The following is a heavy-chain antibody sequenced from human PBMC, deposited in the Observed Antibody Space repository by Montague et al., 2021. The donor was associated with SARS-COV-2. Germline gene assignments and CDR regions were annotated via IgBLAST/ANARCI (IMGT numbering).Heavy chain of an antibody. J-gene: IGHJ3*01. CDR2: TYYRSKWYT. CDR3: ARDLGISLSTGRVYAFDV. D-gene: IGHD5/OR15-5a*01. V-gene: IGHV6-1*01. CDR1: GDSVSSKSAT. Sequence: CAISGDSVSSKSATWNWIRQSPSRGLEWLGRTYYRSKWYTDYAVSVRSRITVNSDTSKHQVSLHLTSVTPDDTAVYFCARDLGISLSTGRVYAFDVWGQGTMVTVSS.